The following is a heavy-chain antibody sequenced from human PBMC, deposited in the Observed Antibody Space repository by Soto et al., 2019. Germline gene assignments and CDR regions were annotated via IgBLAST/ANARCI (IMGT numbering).Heavy chain of an antibody. D-gene: IGHD2-21*02. CDR3: ARSLYGGNYYFDY. CDR1: GFSLSTTGMR. Sequence: SGPTLVNPTQPLTLTCTFSGFSLSTTGMRVSWIRQPPGKALEWLARIDWDDDKFYSTSLKTRLTISKDTSKNQVVLTMINMDPVDTATYYCARSLYGGNYYFDYWGQGTLVTVSS. J-gene: IGHJ4*02. V-gene: IGHV2-70*04. CDR2: IDWDDDK.